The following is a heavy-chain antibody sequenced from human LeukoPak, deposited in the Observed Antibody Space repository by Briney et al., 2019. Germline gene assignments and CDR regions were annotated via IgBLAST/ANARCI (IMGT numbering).Heavy chain of an antibody. CDR1: GFTFSSYW. J-gene: IGHJ3*02. CDR3: AADSGSYQDNAFDI. D-gene: IGHD1-26*01. CDR2: ISGSGGST. Sequence: GGSLRLSCAVSGFTFSSYWMHWVRQAPGKGLVWVSAISGSGGSTYYADSVKGRFTISRDNSKNTLYLQMNSLRAEDTAVYYCAADSGSYQDNAFDIWGQGTMVTVSS. V-gene: IGHV3-23*01.